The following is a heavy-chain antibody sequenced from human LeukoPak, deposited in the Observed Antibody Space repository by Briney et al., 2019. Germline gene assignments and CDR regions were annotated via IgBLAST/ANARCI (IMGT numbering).Heavy chain of an antibody. J-gene: IGHJ4*02. Sequence: GGSLRLSCAASGFTVSSNYMSWVRQAPGKGLEWVSVIYSGGTTYYADSVKGRFTISRDNSKNTLYLQMNSLRPVDTAIYYCAKVRDYGDHGRLGFDYWGQGTLVTVSS. CDR3: AKVRDYGDHGRLGFDY. V-gene: IGHV3-53*05. CDR2: IYSGGTT. CDR1: GFTVSSNY. D-gene: IGHD4-17*01.